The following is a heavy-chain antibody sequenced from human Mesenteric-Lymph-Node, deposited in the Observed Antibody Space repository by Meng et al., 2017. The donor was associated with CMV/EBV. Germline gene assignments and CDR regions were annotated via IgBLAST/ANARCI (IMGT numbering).Heavy chain of an antibody. V-gene: IGHV1-2*06. CDR1: GYTFTGYY. D-gene: IGHD6-13*01. CDR3: AREGTYSSTWYRDY. CDR2: INPSSGGT. Sequence: ASGYTFTGYYMYWVRQAPGQGLEWMGRINPSSGGTNYAQKFQGRVTMTRDTSNSTAYMELSRLKSDDTAVYYCAREGTYSSTWYRDYWGQGTLVTVSS. J-gene: IGHJ4*02.